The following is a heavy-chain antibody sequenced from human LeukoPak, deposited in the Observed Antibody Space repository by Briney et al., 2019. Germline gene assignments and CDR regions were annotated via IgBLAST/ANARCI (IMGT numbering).Heavy chain of an antibody. CDR1: GFTFSSYA. CDR3: AKGRITMVRGVIPSFDY. Sequence: PGGSLRLSCAASGFTFSSYAMSWVRQAPGKGLEWVSAISGSGGSTYYADSVKGRFTISRDNSKNTLYLQMNSLRAEDTAVYYCAKGRITMVRGVIPSFDYWGQGTLVTVSS. J-gene: IGHJ4*02. CDR2: ISGSGGST. V-gene: IGHV3-23*01. D-gene: IGHD3-10*01.